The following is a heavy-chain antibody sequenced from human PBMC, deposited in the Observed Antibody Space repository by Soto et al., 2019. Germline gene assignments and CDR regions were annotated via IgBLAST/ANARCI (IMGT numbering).Heavy chain of an antibody. D-gene: IGHD6-6*01. CDR1: GFTFSSYG. CDR3: ARDPYSSSSAGCY. V-gene: IGHV3-33*01. J-gene: IGHJ4*02. CDR2: IWYDGSNK. Sequence: QVQLVESGGGVVQPGRSLRLSCAASGFTFSSYGMHWVRQAPGKGLEWVAVIWYDGSNKYYADCVKGRFTISRDNSKNTLYLQMNSLRAEDTAVYYCARDPYSSSSAGCYRGQGTLVTVSS.